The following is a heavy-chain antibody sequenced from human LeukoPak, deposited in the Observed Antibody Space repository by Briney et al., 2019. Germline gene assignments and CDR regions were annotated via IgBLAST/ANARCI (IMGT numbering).Heavy chain of an antibody. CDR1: GYTFTSYG. Sequence: ASVKVSCTASGYTFTSYGISWVRQAPGQGLEWMGWISAYNGNTNYAQKLQGRVTMTIDTSTSTAYMELRSLRSNDTAVYYRARESSSGWYPLYWGQGTLVTVSS. CDR3: ARESSSGWYPLY. J-gene: IGHJ4*02. D-gene: IGHD6-19*01. CDR2: ISAYNGNT. V-gene: IGHV1-18*04.